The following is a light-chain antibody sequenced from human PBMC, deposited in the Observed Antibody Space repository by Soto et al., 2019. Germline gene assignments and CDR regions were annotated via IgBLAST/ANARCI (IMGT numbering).Light chain of an antibody. CDR1: QSVGSN. J-gene: IGKJ1*01. CDR2: DAS. V-gene: IGKV3-11*01. Sequence: EIVFTQSRTTLSLSPLEIATLPCRASQSVGSNLAWYQQKPGQAPRLLIYDASYRTTGIPARFSGSGSGTDFTLTVSSLEPQDFVVYYCQQRSNWPWTFGQGSKVDIK. CDR3: QQRSNWPWT.